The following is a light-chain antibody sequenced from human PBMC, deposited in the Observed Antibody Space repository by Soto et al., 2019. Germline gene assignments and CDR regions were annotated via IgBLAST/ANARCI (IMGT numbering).Light chain of an antibody. CDR3: QRYYNYPWT. V-gene: IGKV1-8*01. J-gene: IGKJ1*01. Sequence: AVLLTQSPSSFSASTGDRATITCRASQDIHNYLAWYQQVPGKAPKLLLYAASILQTGVPSRFSGSGSGTAFTLTIDGLQSEDFATYFCQRYYNYPWTFGHGTTVE. CDR2: AAS. CDR1: QDIHNY.